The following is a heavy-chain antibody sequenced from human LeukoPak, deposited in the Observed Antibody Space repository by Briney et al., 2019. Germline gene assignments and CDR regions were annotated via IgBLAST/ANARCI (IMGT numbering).Heavy chain of an antibody. D-gene: IGHD3-3*01. CDR3: VRVRGSKSSEWAFDH. CDR1: GFTFSSYG. V-gene: IGHV3-33*01. CDR2: IWYDGSNK. J-gene: IGHJ4*02. Sequence: PGRSLRLSCAASGFTFSSYGMHWVRQAPGKGLEWVAVIWYDGSNKYYADSVKGRFTFSRDNAKSSLYLQMNSLRAEDTAVYYCVRVRGSKSSEWAFDHWGQGTLVTVSS.